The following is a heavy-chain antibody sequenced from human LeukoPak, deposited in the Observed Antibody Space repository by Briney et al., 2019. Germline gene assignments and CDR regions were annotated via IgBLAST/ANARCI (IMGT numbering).Heavy chain of an antibody. CDR2: ISAYNGNT. CDR1: GYTFTSYG. D-gene: IGHD3-10*01. Sequence: GPVKVSCKASGYTFTSYGISWVRQAPGQGLEWMGWISAYNGNTNYAQKLQGRVTMTTDTSTSTAYMELSRLRSDDTAVYYCARLTYGSGSYYNEDYWGQGTLVTVSS. V-gene: IGHV1-18*01. J-gene: IGHJ4*02. CDR3: ARLTYGSGSYYNEDY.